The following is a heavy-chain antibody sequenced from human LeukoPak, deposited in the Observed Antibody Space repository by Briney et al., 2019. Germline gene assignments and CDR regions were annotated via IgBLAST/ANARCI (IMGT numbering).Heavy chain of an antibody. CDR3: ARLTSSSSGSSFDY. D-gene: IGHD6-13*01. V-gene: IGHV4-31*03. J-gene: IGHJ4*02. CDR2: IYYSGST. CDR1: GGSISSGGYY. Sequence: SETLSLTCTVSGGSISSGGYYWSWIRQHPGKGLEWIGYIYYSGSTYYNPSLKSRVTISVDTSKNQFSLKLSSVTAADTAVYYCARLTSSSSGSSFDYWGQGTLVTVSS.